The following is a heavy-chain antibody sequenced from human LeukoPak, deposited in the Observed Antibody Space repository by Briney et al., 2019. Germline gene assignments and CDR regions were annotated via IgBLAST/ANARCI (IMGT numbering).Heavy chain of an antibody. CDR1: GFTFSSYG. V-gene: IGHV3-33*01. J-gene: IGHJ3*02. Sequence: GGSLRLSCAASGFTFSSYGMHWVRQAPGKGLEWVAVIWYDGSNKYYADSVKGRFTISRDNSKNTLYLQMNSLRAEDTAVYYCARDSGYSYGSGAFDIWGQGTMVTVSS. CDR3: ARDSGYSYGSGAFDI. CDR2: IWYDGSNK. D-gene: IGHD5-18*01.